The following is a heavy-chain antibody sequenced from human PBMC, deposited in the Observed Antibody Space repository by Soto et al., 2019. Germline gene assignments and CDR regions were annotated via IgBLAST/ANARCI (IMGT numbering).Heavy chain of an antibody. Sequence: DVQLVESGGGLIQPGESLRLSCAAFGFTISGKKYVAWVRQAPGKGLAWVSALYDLDCSFYAASVKGRFTTSSDSSKTTVYLQMNDLRPDDTAVYYCATWHEREHAYDVWGQGTTVTVSS. J-gene: IGHJ3*01. CDR2: LYDLDCS. D-gene: IGHD1-1*01. CDR1: GFTISGKKY. CDR3: ATWHEREHAYDV. V-gene: IGHV3-53*01.